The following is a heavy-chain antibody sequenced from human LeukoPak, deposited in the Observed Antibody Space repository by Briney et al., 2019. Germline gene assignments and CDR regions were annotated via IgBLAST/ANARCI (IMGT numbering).Heavy chain of an antibody. CDR3: ARAARRRITGTTGSYYYYGMDV. V-gene: IGHV1-46*01. Sequence: ASVKVSCKASGYTFTSYYMHWVRQAPGQGLEWMGIINPSGGSTSYAQKFQGRVTMTRDMSTSTVYMELSSLRSEDTAVYYCARAARRRITGTTGSYYYYGMDVWGQGTTVTVSS. D-gene: IGHD1-20*01. J-gene: IGHJ6*02. CDR1: GYTFTSYY. CDR2: INPSGGST.